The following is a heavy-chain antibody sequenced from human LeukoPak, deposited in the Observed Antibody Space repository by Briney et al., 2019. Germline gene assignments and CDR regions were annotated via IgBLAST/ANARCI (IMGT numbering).Heavy chain of an antibody. Sequence: GGSLRLSCAASGFTFSSYAMSWVRQAPGKGLEWVSAISGSGGSTYYADSVKGRFTIPRDNSKNTLYLQMNSLRAEDTAVYYCARVLRFLEWTARFDPWGQGTLVTVSS. D-gene: IGHD3-3*01. CDR3: ARVLRFLEWTARFDP. J-gene: IGHJ5*02. CDR1: GFTFSSYA. V-gene: IGHV3-23*01. CDR2: ISGSGGST.